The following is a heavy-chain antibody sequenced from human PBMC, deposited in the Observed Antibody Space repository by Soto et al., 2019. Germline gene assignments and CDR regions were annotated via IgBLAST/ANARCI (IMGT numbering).Heavy chain of an antibody. CDR1: GFTFSSYA. CDR2: ISGSGGST. J-gene: IGHJ3*02. CDR3: AKDPDYDFWSGSAAFDI. V-gene: IGHV3-23*01. Sequence: GGSLRLSCAASGFTFSSYAMSWVRQAPGKGLEWVSAISGSGGSTYYADSVKGRFTISRDNSKNTLYLQMNSLRAEDTAVYYCAKDPDYDFWSGSAAFDIWGQGTMVTVSS. D-gene: IGHD3-3*01.